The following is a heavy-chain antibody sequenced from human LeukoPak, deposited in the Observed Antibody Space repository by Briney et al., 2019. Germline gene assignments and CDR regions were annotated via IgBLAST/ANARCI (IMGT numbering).Heavy chain of an antibody. CDR3: ARNKRATQYYFDY. V-gene: IGHV3-48*04. Sequence: PGGSLRLSCAASGFSFSGHGMNWVRQAPGRGLEWVAFVSDGSTPTYYADSVRGRFTISRDNAENSLYLQMNSLRAEDTAVYYCARNKRATQYYFDYWGQGTLVTVSS. J-gene: IGHJ4*02. CDR2: VSDGSTPT. CDR1: GFSFSGHG.